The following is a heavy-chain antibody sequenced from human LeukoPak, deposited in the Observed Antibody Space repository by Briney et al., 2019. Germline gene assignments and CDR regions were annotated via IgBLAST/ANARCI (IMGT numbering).Heavy chain of an antibody. J-gene: IGHJ4*02. Sequence: GGSLRLSCAASGFTFSSYAMSWVRQAPGKGLEWVSAISGSGGSTYYADSVKGRFTISRDNSKNTQYLQMNSLRAEDTAVYYCAKAPRRGYYDSSGPSDYWGQGTLVTVSS. CDR2: ISGSGGST. CDR1: GFTFSSYA. D-gene: IGHD3-22*01. V-gene: IGHV3-23*01. CDR3: AKAPRRGYYDSSGPSDY.